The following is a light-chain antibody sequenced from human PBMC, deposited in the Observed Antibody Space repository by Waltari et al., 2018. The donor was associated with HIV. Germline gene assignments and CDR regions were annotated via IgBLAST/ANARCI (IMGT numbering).Light chain of an antibody. Sequence: SYALTPPPSASVSPGQTARISCSGDALPTQYVFWYQQRPGQAPVMVIYRDKERPSGIPDRFSGSSAGTTVTLTISGVQAEDEADYYCQSADSTGTYWVFGGGTKLTVL. V-gene: IGLV3-25*03. CDR1: ALPTQY. CDR3: QSADSTGTYWV. CDR2: RDK. J-gene: IGLJ3*02.